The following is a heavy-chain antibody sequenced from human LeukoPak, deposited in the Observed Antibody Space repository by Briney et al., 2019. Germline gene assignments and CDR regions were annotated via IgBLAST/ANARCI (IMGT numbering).Heavy chain of an antibody. D-gene: IGHD6-19*01. CDR3: ARDRIAVAGGMDV. J-gene: IGHJ6*04. CDR1: GFTFRSYD. V-gene: IGHV3-13*01. Sequence: PGGSLRLSCAASGFTFRSYDMHWVRQATGKGLEWVSGIGTAGEIYYPGSVKGRFTISRENAKNSLYLQMNSLRAEDTAVYYCARDRIAVAGGMDVWGKGTTVTISS. CDR2: IGTAGEI.